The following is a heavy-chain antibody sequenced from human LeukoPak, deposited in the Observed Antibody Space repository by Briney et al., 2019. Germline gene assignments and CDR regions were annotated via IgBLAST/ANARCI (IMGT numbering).Heavy chain of an antibody. CDR1: GFTFTTYA. J-gene: IGHJ5*02. D-gene: IGHD2-2*01. CDR3: AGYQRMLDP. Sequence: GGSLRLSCAASGFTFTTYACWVRQAPGKGLEWVSTISSNGDSTFYADSVKGRFTISRDNSKNTLHLQMNSLGAEDTAVYHCAGYQRMLDPWGQGTLVTVSS. V-gene: IGHV3-23*01. CDR2: ISSNGDST.